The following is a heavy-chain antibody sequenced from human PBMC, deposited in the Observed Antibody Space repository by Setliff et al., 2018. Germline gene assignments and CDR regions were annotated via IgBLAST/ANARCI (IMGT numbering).Heavy chain of an antibody. V-gene: IGHV1-18*01. Sequence: ASVKVSCKTSGYTFISYGISWVRQAPGQGLEWMGWINNYNGNTDYAQNLQGRVTMTIDTSTSTAYMELRSLRSDDTAVYYCARVPRLEWLLPTFDSWGQGTLVTVSS. CDR1: GYTFISYG. CDR2: INNYNGNT. CDR3: ARVPRLEWLLPTFDS. D-gene: IGHD3-3*01. J-gene: IGHJ4*02.